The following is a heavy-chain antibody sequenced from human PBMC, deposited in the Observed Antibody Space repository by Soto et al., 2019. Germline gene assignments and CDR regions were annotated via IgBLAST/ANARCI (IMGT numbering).Heavy chain of an antibody. CDR1: TGSVSSGSYY. CDR2: IYYSGTT. CDR3: ARTSCTTTACQAHGLDV. D-gene: IGHD4-4*01. J-gene: IGHJ6*02. Sequence: SQTLSLTCTLSTGSVSSGSYYWTWIRQPPGKGLEWLRYIYYSGTTNYNPPLKSLITISVDTSGNQFSLKLSSVTAADTAVYVCARTSCTTTACQAHGLDVWGQGTTVTVSS. V-gene: IGHV4-61*01.